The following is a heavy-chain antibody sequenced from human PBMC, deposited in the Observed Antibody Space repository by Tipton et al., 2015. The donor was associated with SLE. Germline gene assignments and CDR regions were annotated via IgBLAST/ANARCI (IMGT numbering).Heavy chain of an antibody. CDR3: ARRVVLWFGEPPAGAFDI. CDR2: FYYSGNT. CDR1: GGSISSYY. D-gene: IGHD3-10*01. J-gene: IGHJ3*02. V-gene: IGHV4-59*01. Sequence: TLSLTCTVSGGSISSYYWSWIRQPPGKGLEWIGYFYYSGNTNYNPSLKSRVTISVDTSKNQFSLKLSSVTAADTAVYYCARRVVLWFGEPPAGAFDIWGQGTMVTVSS.